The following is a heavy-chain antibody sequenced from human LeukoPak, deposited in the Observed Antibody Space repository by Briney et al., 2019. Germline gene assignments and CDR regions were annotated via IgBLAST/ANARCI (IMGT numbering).Heavy chain of an antibody. V-gene: IGHV4-34*01. Sequence: SETLSLTCAVYGGSFSGYYWSWIRQPPGKGLEWIGEINHSGSTNYNPSLKSRVTISVDTSKNQFSLKLSSVTAADTAVYYCARVYRGYSYGYANWFDPWGQGTLVTVSS. J-gene: IGHJ5*02. CDR1: GGSFSGYY. CDR2: INHSGST. CDR3: ARVYRGYSYGYANWFDP. D-gene: IGHD5-18*01.